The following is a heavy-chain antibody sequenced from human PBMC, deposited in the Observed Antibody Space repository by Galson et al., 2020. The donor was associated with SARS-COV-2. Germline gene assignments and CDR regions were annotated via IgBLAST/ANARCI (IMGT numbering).Heavy chain of an antibody. Sequence: QLGESLKISCAASGFTFSSYGMHWVRQAPGKGLEWVAVIWYDGSNKYYADSVKGRFTISRDNSKNTLYLQMNSLRAEDTAVYYCARAKEWELLSWGQGTLVTVSS. CDR1: GFTFSSYG. J-gene: IGHJ5*02. CDR3: ARAKEWELLS. CDR2: IWYDGSNK. V-gene: IGHV3-33*01. D-gene: IGHD1-26*01.